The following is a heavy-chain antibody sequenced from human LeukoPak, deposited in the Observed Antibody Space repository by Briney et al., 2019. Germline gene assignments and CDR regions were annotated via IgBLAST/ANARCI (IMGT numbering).Heavy chain of an antibody. V-gene: IGHV1-69*13. J-gene: IGHJ3*02. CDR3: AREGSSAVGDAFDI. CDR1: GGTFSSYA. D-gene: IGHD6-6*01. Sequence: ASVKVSCKASGGTFSSYAISWVRQAPGQGLEWMGGIIPIFGTANYAQKFQGRVTITADESTSAAYMEPSSLRSEDTAVYYCAREGSSAVGDAFDIWGQGTMVTVSS. CDR2: IIPIFGTA.